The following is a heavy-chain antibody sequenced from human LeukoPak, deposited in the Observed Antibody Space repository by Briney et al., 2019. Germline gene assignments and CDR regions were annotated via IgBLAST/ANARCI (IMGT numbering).Heavy chain of an antibody. Sequence: PSETLSLTCTVSGGSIGSYYWSWIRQPPGKGLEWIGYIYYSGSTNYNPSLKSRVTISVDTSKNQFSLKLSSVTAADTAVYYCARPTSSGYDAFDIWGQGTMVTVSS. CDR2: IYYSGST. V-gene: IGHV4-59*08. CDR3: ARPTSSGYDAFDI. D-gene: IGHD5-12*01. J-gene: IGHJ3*02. CDR1: GGSIGSYY.